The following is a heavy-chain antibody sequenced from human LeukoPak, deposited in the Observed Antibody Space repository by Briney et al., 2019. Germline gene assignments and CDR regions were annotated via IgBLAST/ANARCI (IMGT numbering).Heavy chain of an antibody. J-gene: IGHJ4*02. CDR2: INHSGST. CDR3: ARGDIVVVPAANRKAPFDY. CDR1: GGSFSGYY. Sequence: SETLSLTCAVYGGSFSGYYWSWIRQPPGKGLEWIGEINHSGSTNYNPSLKSRVTISVDTSKNQFSLKLSSVTAADTAVYYCARGDIVVVPAANRKAPFDYWGQGTLVTVSS. V-gene: IGHV4-34*01. D-gene: IGHD2-2*01.